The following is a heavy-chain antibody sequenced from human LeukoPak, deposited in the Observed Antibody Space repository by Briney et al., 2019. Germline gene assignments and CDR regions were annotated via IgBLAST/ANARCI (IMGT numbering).Heavy chain of an antibody. CDR3: ARSTNWKFDY. J-gene: IGHJ4*02. CDR1: GGSISGYY. CDR2: IYYSGST. V-gene: IGHV4-59*01. Sequence: SETLSLTCSVSGGSISGYYWSWIRQPPGKGLEWIGYIYYSGSTNYNPSLKSRVTISVDTSKNQFSLKLSSVTAADTAFYYCARSTNWKFDYWGQGTLVTVSS. D-gene: IGHD1-20*01.